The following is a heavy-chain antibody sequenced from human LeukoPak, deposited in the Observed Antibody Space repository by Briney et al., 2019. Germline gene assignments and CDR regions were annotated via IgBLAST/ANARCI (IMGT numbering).Heavy chain of an antibody. CDR2: IRYDGSNK. J-gene: IGHJ4*02. D-gene: IGHD4-17*01. CDR3: AKDLDYGVGFDY. V-gene: IGHV3-30*02. CDR1: GFTFSSYG. Sequence: GGSLRLSCAASGFTFSSYGMHWLRQAPGKGLEWVAFIRYDGSNKYYADSVKGRFTVSRDNSKNTLYLQMNSLRAEDTAVYYCAKDLDYGVGFDYWRQGTLVTVSS.